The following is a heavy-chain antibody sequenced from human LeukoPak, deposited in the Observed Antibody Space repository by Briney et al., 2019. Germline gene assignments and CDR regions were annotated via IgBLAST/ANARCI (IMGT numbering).Heavy chain of an antibody. D-gene: IGHD2-15*01. CDR3: ARGYCSGGSCYPFDY. V-gene: IGHV1-69*17. J-gene: IGHJ4*02. Sequence: ASVTVSCKHSVGTFSSYAMSWVRQAPGQGLEWMGLIIPIFGIANYAQKLQGRVTITADKSTSTAYMELSSLRSEDTAVYYCARGYCSGGSCYPFDYWGQGTLVTVSS. CDR1: VGTFSSYA. CDR2: IIPIFGIA.